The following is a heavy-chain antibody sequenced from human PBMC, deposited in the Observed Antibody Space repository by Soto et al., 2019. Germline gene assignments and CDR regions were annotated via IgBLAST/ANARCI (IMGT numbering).Heavy chain of an antibody. CDR1: GETIACRS. J-gene: IGHJ4*02. V-gene: IGHV1-18*01. CDR2: ISAYNGNT. Sequence: WKASGETIACRSMWSLRQDPGQGLEWMGWISAYNGNTNYAQKLQGRVTMTTDTSTSTAYMELRSLRSDDTAVYYCARGYYYDSSGYFGYWGQGTLVTVS. D-gene: IGHD3-22*01. CDR3: ARGYYYDSSGYFGY.